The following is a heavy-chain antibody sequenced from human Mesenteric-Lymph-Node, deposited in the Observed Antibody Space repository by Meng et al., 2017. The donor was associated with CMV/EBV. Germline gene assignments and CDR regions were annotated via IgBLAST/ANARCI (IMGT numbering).Heavy chain of an antibody. J-gene: IGHJ5*02. Sequence: GESLKISCAASGFNFPTYAMNWVRQAPGKGLEWVSLITAGPGDTYYADSVKGRFTISRDNAQNSLHLQMNSLRADDTAVYYCARILSADESYYDFWSGSVNWFDPWGQGTLVTVSS. V-gene: IGHV3-23*01. CDR3: ARILSADESYYDFWSGSVNWFDP. D-gene: IGHD3-3*01. CDR2: ITAGPGDT. CDR1: GFNFPTYA.